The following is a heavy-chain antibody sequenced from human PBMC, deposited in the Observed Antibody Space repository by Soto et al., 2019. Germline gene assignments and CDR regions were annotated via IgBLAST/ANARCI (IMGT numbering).Heavy chain of an antibody. V-gene: IGHV3-48*01. CDR3: ARANYYGSPGDFDY. J-gene: IGHJ4*02. CDR1: GFTFSSYS. D-gene: IGHD3-10*01. CDR2: ISSSSSTI. Sequence: EVQLVESGGGLVQPGGSLRLSCAASGFTFSSYSMNWVRQAPGKGLEWVSYISSSSSTIYYADSVKGRFTISRDNAKNALYLQMNSLRAEDNAVYYCARANYYGSPGDFDYWGQGTLVTVSS.